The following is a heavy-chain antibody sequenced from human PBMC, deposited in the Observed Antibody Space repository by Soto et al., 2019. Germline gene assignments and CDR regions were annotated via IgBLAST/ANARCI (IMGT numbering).Heavy chain of an antibody. V-gene: IGHV3-21*01. CDR2: VSSSSSYI. CDR3: ARDIVRQKGADLDY. CDR1: GFTFTSYS. D-gene: IGHD3-10*01. J-gene: IGHJ4*02. Sequence: EVQLVESGGGLVKPGGSLRLSCVASGFTFTSYSMNWVRQAPGKGLAWVSSVSSSSSYIYYADSVKGRFTISRDNDKNSLSLKMNSLRAEDTAVYYCARDIVRQKGADLDYWGQGTLVTVSS.